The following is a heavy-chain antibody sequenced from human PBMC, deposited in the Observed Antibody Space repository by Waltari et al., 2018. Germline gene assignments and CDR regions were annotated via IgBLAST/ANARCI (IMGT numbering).Heavy chain of an antibody. CDR1: GLTFSNCP. Sequence: EVQLLESGGGLVQPGGSLRLSCAASGLTFSNCPMSWVRQTPGKGLQWVSSISTSGDLTYYADSVRGRFTVSRDNSKNTLYLQMNSLRAEDTATYYCAKIGVSGHWYFDLWGRGTLVTVSS. CDR2: ISTSGDLT. J-gene: IGHJ2*01. D-gene: IGHD6-19*01. CDR3: AKIGVSGHWYFDL. V-gene: IGHV3-23*01.